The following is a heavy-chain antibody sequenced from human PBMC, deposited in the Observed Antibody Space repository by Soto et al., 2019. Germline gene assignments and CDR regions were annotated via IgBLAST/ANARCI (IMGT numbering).Heavy chain of an antibody. Sequence: GGSLRLSCAASGFTFRSFTMNWVRQAPGKGLEWVSTISSNSAYIYYTDALRGRFTTSRDNAKNSLHLQMNSLRAEDTAVYYCTRDASRDSSARGWFDPWGPGTLVTVS. CDR3: TRDASRDSSARGWFDP. D-gene: IGHD6-13*01. CDR1: GFTFRSFT. J-gene: IGHJ5*02. CDR2: ISSNSAYI. V-gene: IGHV3-21*01.